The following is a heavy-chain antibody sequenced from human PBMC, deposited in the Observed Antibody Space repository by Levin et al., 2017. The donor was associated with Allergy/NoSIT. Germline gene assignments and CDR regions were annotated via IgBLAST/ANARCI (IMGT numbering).Heavy chain of an antibody. CDR3: ARVIAAAGDY. J-gene: IGHJ4*02. CDR2: INPNSGGT. V-gene: IGHV1-2*02. Sequence: GESLKISCKASGYTFTGYYMHWVRQAPGQGLEWMGWINPNSGGTNYAQKFQGRVTMTRDTSISTAYMELSRLGSDDTAVYYCARVIAAAGDYWGQGTLVTVSS. CDR1: GYTFTGYY. D-gene: IGHD6-13*01.